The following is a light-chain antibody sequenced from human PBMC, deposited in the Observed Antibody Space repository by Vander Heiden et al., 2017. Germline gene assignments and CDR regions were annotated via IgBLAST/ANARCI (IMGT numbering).Light chain of an antibody. CDR1: QNIDTY. CDR2: GAS. CDR3: QQRYSTPYT. Sequence: DIQMTQSPSSLSASLGDRVTITCRTSQNIDTYLNWYQQKPGKAPKLLMYGASSLQSGVPARFSGSGSGTDFTLTINRLQPEDFATYYCQQRYSTPYTFGQGTKLEIK. J-gene: IGKJ2*01. V-gene: IGKV1-39*01.